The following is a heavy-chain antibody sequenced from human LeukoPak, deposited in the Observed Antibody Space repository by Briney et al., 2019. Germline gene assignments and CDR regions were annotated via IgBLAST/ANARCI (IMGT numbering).Heavy chain of an antibody. V-gene: IGHV5-10-1*01. CDR3: ARSRSWYPLYNYYFGMDV. Sequence: PGESLKISCNGSGYXFTSYWISWVRQVPGKGLEWMGRIAPGDSYTKYNPSFQGHVTISADKSMSTAYLQWRSLQASDTAIYYCARSRSWYPLYNYYFGMDVWGQGTTVTVSS. J-gene: IGHJ6*02. CDR1: GYXFTSYW. D-gene: IGHD6-13*01. CDR2: IAPGDSYT.